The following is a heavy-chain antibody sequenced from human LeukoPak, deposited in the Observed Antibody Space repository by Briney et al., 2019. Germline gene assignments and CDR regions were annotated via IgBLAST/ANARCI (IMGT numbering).Heavy chain of an antibody. V-gene: IGHV4-39*01. CDR1: GGSISNSGYF. CDR3: ARHHRYSSFPWYMDV. CDR2: IFYSGGT. D-gene: IGHD6-13*01. Sequence: SETLSLTCTVSGGSISNSGYFWGWIRQPPGKGLEWVGSIFYSGGTYYNPSLKSRVTISVDTSKNQFSLKLSSVTAADTAVYYCARHHRYSSFPWYMDVWGKGTTVTVSS. J-gene: IGHJ6*03.